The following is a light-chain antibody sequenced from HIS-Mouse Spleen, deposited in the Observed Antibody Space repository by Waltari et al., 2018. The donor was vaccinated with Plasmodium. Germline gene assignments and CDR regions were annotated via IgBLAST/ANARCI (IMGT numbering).Light chain of an antibody. Sequence: IVLTQSPGTLSLSPGERATLSCRASQSVSSSYLAWYQQTPGPAPRLLIYGASSRTTGIPDRCSSSGSATDFTLTISRLEPEDSAVYYCQQYGSSGTFGQGTKVEIK. CDR2: GAS. CDR3: QQYGSSGT. CDR1: QSVSSSY. J-gene: IGKJ1*01. V-gene: IGKV3-20*01.